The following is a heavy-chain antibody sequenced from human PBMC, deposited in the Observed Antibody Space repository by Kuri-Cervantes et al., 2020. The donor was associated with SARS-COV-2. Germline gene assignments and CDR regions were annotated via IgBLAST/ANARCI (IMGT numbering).Heavy chain of an antibody. CDR2: IYYSGST. J-gene: IGHJ6*03. CDR3: ARVVTIFGVVTDYYYYMDV. Sequence: GSLRLSCTVSGGSISSHYWSWIRQPPGKGLEWIGYIYYSGSTNYNPSLKSRVTISVDTSKNQFSLKLSSVTAADTAVYYCARVVTIFGVVTDYYYYMDVWGKGTTVTVSS. D-gene: IGHD3-3*01. CDR1: GGSISSHY. V-gene: IGHV4-59*11.